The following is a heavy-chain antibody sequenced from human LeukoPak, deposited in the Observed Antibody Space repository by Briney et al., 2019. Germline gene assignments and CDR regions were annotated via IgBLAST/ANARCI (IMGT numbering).Heavy chain of an antibody. Sequence: SETLSLTCTVSGYSISSGYYWGWIRQPPGKGLEWIGSIYHSGSNYNNPSLKSRVTISVDTSKKQFSLKLSSVTAADTAVYYCARIGSGFKYYGGSGYYLFDYWGQGTLVTVSS. CDR3: ARIGSGFKYYGGSGYYLFDY. D-gene: IGHD3-22*01. J-gene: IGHJ4*02. CDR2: IYHSGSN. CDR1: GYSISSGYY. V-gene: IGHV4-38-2*02.